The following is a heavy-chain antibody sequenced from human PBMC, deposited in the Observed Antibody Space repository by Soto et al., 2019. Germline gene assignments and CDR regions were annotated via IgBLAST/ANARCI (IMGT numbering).Heavy chain of an antibody. V-gene: IGHV4-34*01. J-gene: IGHJ6*02. D-gene: IGHD2-15*01. Sequence: SETLSLTCAVYGGSFSGYYWSWIRQPPGKGLEWIGEINHSGSTNYNPSLKSRVTISVDTSKNQFSLKLSSVTAADTAVYYCARGLKLITYYYYGMDVWDQGTTVTVSS. CDR3: ARGLKLITYYYYGMDV. CDR1: GGSFSGYY. CDR2: INHSGST.